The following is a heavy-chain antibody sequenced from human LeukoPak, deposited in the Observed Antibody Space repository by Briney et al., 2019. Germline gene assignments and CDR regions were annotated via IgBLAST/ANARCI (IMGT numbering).Heavy chain of an antibody. CDR3: ARDSTYYYDSGSSGPHYFAY. CDR1: GFTFSNYA. V-gene: IGHV3-30*10. J-gene: IGHJ4*02. D-gene: IGHD3-10*01. CDR2: VSYDGSIQ. Sequence: GGSLRLSCAASGFTFSNYAMHWVRQAPGKRPEWVAVVSYDGSIQYHTDSVKGRFTISRDNSKNTLFLQMNSLSAEDTAVYYCARDSTYYYDSGSSGPHYFAYWGQGTLVTVSS.